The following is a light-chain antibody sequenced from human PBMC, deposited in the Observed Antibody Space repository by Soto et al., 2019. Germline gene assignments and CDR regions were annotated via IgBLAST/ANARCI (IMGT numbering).Light chain of an antibody. V-gene: IGKV3-11*01. Sequence: EIVLTQSPATLSLSPGERATLSCRASQSVSSYLAWYQQKPGQAPRLLIYDASNRATGIPARFSGSGSGTDFTLTISSLEPEEFSVYYCQQRSNWLTFGGEPKVDIK. CDR1: QSVSSY. CDR3: QQRSNWLT. J-gene: IGKJ4*01. CDR2: DAS.